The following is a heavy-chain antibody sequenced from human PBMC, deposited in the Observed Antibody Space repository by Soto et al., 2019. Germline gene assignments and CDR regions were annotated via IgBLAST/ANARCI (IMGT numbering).Heavy chain of an antibody. J-gene: IGHJ6*02. CDR2: ISAYNGNT. D-gene: IGHD3-10*01. CDR1: GYTFTSYD. V-gene: IGHV1-18*01. CDR3: AREDITMVRGKEGMDV. Sequence: ASVKVSCKASGYTFTSYDINWVRQATGQGLEWMGWISAYNGNTNYAQKLQGRVTMTTDTSTSTAYMELRSLRSDDTAVYYCAREDITMVRGKEGMDVWGQGTTVTVSS.